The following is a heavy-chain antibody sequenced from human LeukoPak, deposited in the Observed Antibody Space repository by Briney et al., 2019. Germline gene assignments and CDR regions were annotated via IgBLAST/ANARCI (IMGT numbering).Heavy chain of an antibody. CDR2: IYPGDSDT. D-gene: IGHD3-10*01. J-gene: IGHJ3*02. CDR3: ARQTQPDYYGSGYDAFDI. CDR1: GYSFTSYW. V-gene: IGHV5-51*01. Sequence: GESLKISCKGSGYSFTSYWIGWVRQMPGKGLEWMGIIYPGDSDTRYSPSFQGLVTISADKSISTAYLQWSSLKASDTAMYYCARQTQPDYYGSGYDAFDIWGQGTMVTVSS.